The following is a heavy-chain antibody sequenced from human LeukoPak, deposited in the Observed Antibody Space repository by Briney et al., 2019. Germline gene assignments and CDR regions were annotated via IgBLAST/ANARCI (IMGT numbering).Heavy chain of an antibody. V-gene: IGHV3-23*01. CDR2: ISGSGGST. J-gene: IGHJ4*02. D-gene: IGHD6-6*01. CDR1: GFTFSSYA. Sequence: GGSLSLSCAASGFTFSSYAMRWVRQAPGEGLEWVSAISGSGGSTYYADSVKGRFTISRDNSKNTLYLQMNSLRAEDTAVYYGAKEESGSSIFDYWGQGTLVTVSS. CDR3: AKEESGSSIFDY.